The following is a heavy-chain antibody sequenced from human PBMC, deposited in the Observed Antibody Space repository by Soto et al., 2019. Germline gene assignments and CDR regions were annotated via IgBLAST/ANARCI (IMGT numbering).Heavy chain of an antibody. CDR2: IIPIFGTA. Sequence: SVKVSCKASGGTFSSYAISWVRQAPGQGLEWMGGIIPIFGTANYAQKFQGRVTITADESTSTAYMELSRLRSDDTAVYYCARDLSTVTTYLLPPYNYGMDVWGQGTTVTVSS. J-gene: IGHJ6*02. CDR3: ARDLSTVTTYLLPPYNYGMDV. CDR1: GGTFSSYA. V-gene: IGHV1-69*13. D-gene: IGHD4-17*01.